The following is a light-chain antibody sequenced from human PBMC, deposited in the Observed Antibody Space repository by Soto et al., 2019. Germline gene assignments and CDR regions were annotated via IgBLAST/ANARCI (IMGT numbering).Light chain of an antibody. CDR2: AAS. CDR1: QSIDNY. J-gene: IGKJ1*01. V-gene: IGKV1-39*01. Sequence: DIQMTQSPSSLSASVGDRVTITCRASQSIDNYLNWYQQKPGKAPNLLIYAASTLLSGVPSRFSGRGSGTHFTLTSGSLHPEDFATYYCQQSYSSPETFGQGTKVEIK. CDR3: QQSYSSPET.